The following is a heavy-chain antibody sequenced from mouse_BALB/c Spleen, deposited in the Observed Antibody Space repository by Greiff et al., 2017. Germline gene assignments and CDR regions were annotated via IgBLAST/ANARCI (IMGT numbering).Heavy chain of an antibody. Sequence: VKLQESGPGLVAPSQSLSITCTVSGFSLTSYGVHWVRQPPGKGLEWLGVIWAGGSTNYNSALMSRLSISKDNSKSQVFLKMNSLQTDDTAMYYCARGDQFPYYYAMDYWGQGTSVTVSS. D-gene: IGHD3-3*01. CDR1: GFSLTSYG. CDR2: IWAGGST. CDR3: ARGDQFPYYYAMDY. J-gene: IGHJ4*01. V-gene: IGHV2-9*02.